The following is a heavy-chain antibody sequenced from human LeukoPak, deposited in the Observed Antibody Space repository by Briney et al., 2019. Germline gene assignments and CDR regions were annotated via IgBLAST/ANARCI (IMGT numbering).Heavy chain of an antibody. CDR2: IYYSGST. Sequence: PSETLSLTCTVSGGSISSHYWSWVRQPPGKDLEGIGYIYYSGSTNYNPSLKSRVTISVDTSKNQFSLELSSVTAADTAVYYCARSHKEGDYPPTLGYWGQGTLVTVSS. CDR1: GGSISSHY. D-gene: IGHD4-17*01. V-gene: IGHV4-59*11. CDR3: ARSHKEGDYPPTLGY. J-gene: IGHJ4*02.